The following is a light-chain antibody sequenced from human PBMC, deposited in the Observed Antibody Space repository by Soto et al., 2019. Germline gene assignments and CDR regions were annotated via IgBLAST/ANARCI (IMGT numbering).Light chain of an antibody. CDR2: DTS. V-gene: IGKV3-11*01. CDR1: ENVSIF. J-gene: IGKJ4*01. CDR3: QHRLYCPLT. Sequence: EIVLEQSPVTLSLSPGERATLSCMASENVSIFLAWYQQKRGRAPRLLIYDTSQRAAGIPARFSGSGSGTDFPLTISSLEPEDFAVYYCQHRLYCPLTFGGGTTVEIK.